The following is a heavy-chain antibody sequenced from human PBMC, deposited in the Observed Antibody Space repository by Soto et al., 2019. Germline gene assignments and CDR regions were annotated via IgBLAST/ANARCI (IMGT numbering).Heavy chain of an antibody. CDR1: GGSFSGYS. D-gene: IGHD4-17*01. Sequence: NPAETLSLTCAVYGGSFSGYSWSWIRQPPGKGLEWIGEINHSGSTNYNPSLTSRVTISVDTSKNQFSLKLSSVTAADTAVYYCASLETTVTNPYYYYGMDVWGQGTTVTVSS. CDR3: ASLETTVTNPYYYYGMDV. V-gene: IGHV4-34*01. J-gene: IGHJ6*02. CDR2: INHSGST.